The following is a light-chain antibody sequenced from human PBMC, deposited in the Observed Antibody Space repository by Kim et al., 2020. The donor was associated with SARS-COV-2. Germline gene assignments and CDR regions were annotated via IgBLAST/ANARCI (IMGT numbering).Light chain of an antibody. CDR1: GSDVGGYNY. CDR2: DVN. J-gene: IGLJ3*02. Sequence: QAITISCTGTGSDVGGYNYVSWYQQHPGKAPNLMIYDVNKRPSGVSNRFSGSKSGNTASLTISGLQAEDEADYYCSSYTSSSTFEVFGGGTQLTVL. V-gene: IGLV2-14*03. CDR3: SSYTSSSTFEV.